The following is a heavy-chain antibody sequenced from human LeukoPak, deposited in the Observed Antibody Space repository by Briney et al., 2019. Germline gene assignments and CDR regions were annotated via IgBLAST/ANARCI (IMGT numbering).Heavy chain of an antibody. CDR3: ARDFAPAALTDNWFDP. D-gene: IGHD2-2*01. Sequence: PGGSLRLSCAASGFSFSSYWMSWVRQAPGKGLEWVANIKQDGSNKYYADSVKGRFTISRDNSKNTLYLQMNSLRAEDTAVYYCARDFAPAALTDNWFDPWGQGTLVTVSS. J-gene: IGHJ5*02. CDR1: GFSFSSYW. V-gene: IGHV3-7*01. CDR2: IKQDGSNK.